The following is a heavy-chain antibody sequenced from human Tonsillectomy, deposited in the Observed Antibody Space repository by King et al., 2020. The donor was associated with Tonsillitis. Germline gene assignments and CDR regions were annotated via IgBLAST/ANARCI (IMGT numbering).Heavy chain of an antibody. CDR1: GFIFSDYY. CDR3: ARDGLIVGATFRSFDY. J-gene: IGHJ4*02. CDR2: ISGSRIYT. D-gene: IGHD1-26*01. V-gene: IGHV3-11*05. Sequence: VQLVESGGGLVKPGRSLRLSCAASGFIFSDYYMSWIRQAPGKGLEWISYISGSRIYTNYADSVKGRFTISRDNAKNSLYLQMNSLRAEDTAVYYCARDGLIVGATFRSFDYWGQGTLVTVSS.